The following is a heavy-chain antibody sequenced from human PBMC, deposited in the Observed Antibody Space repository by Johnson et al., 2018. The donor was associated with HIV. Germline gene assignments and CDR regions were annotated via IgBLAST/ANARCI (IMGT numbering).Heavy chain of an antibody. J-gene: IGHJ3*02. CDR3: AREQLVLGSFRSDAFDI. Sequence: VQLVESGGGLVQPGKSLRLSCGVSGITFDDYAMHWVRQAPGKGLEWVSDISWHSGGVAKTDSVKGQLTSSRDNAKNSLDVQMNSLGGEDTAVYYCAREQLVLGSFRSDAFDIWGQGTMVTVSS. V-gene: IGHV3-9*01. D-gene: IGHD6-13*01. CDR1: GITFDDYA. CDR2: ISWHSGGV.